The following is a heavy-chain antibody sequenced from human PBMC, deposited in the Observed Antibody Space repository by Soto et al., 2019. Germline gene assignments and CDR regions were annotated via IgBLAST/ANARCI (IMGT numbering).Heavy chain of an antibody. Sequence: PSETLSLTCTVSGGSISSGGYYWSWIRQHPGKGLEWIGYIYYSGSTYYNPSLKSRVTISVDTSKNQFSLKLSSVTAADTAVYYCARGGYFGVVTRSHYYMDVWGKGTTVTVSS. CDR3: ARGGYFGVVTRSHYYMDV. D-gene: IGHD3-3*01. CDR2: IYYSGST. CDR1: GGSISSGGYY. J-gene: IGHJ6*03. V-gene: IGHV4-31*03.